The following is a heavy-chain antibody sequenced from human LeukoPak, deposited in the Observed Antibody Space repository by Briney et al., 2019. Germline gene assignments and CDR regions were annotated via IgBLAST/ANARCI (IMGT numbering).Heavy chain of an antibody. Sequence: SETLSLTCTVSGGSISSYYWSWIRQPAGKGLEWIGRIDTSGNTNYKPSLKSRVTMSVDTSKNQFSLKLSSVTAADTAVYYCARATTYDILTGYFDYWGQGTLVTVSS. CDR2: IDTSGNT. J-gene: IGHJ4*02. CDR1: GGSISSYY. V-gene: IGHV4-4*07. D-gene: IGHD3-9*01. CDR3: ARATTYDILTGYFDY.